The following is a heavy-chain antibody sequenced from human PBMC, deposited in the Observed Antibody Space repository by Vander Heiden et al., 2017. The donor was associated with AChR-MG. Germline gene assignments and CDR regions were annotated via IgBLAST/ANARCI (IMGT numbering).Heavy chain of an antibody. J-gene: IGHJ3*02. V-gene: IGHV3-30-3*01. Sequence: QVQLVESGGGVVQPGRALSLPCAASGFPFGSYARRWVRQAPGKGLEWVAVISYDGSNKYYADSVKGRFTISRDNSKNTLYLQMNSLRAEDTAVYYCARPYGSGSYAAFDIWGQGTMVTVSS. CDR3: ARPYGSGSYAAFDI. CDR2: ISYDGSNK. D-gene: IGHD3-10*01. CDR1: GFPFGSYA.